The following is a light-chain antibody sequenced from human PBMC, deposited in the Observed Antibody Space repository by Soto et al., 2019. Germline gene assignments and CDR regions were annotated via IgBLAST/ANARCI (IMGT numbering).Light chain of an antibody. CDR3: QQYYGYPYT. J-gene: IGKJ2*01. Sequence: AIRMTQSPSSFSASTGDRVTITCRASQDISTSLAWYQQKPGKAPKLLIYSASSLQSGVPANFSGSGSGTDFTLTISRLQSEDFATYYCQQYYGYPYTFGQGTKVEIK. V-gene: IGKV1-8*01. CDR1: QDISTS. CDR2: SAS.